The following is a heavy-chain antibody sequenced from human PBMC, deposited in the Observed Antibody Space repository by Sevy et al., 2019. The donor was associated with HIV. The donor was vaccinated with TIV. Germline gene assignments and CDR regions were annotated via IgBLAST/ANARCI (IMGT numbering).Heavy chain of an antibody. CDR1: GITFSSAW. CDR2: IKSETDGGAA. J-gene: IGHJ4*02. V-gene: IGHV3-15*01. D-gene: IGHD4-4*01. Sequence: GGSLRLSCAASGITFSSAWMSWVRLVPGKGLELRGRIKSETDGGAADYAAAVKGRFTISSDDSKETLYLQLNSLKTEDSAVYYCTTDLGFYSSKWGQGTLVTVSS. CDR3: TTDLGFYSSK.